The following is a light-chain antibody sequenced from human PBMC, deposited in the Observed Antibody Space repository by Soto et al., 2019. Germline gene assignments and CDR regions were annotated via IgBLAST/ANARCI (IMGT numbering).Light chain of an antibody. J-gene: IGKJ1*01. CDR3: QQYNDEPWT. CDR2: DVS. CDR1: QNIANW. V-gene: IGKV1-5*01. Sequence: DIQMTQSPSTLSASVGDRVTITCRASQNIANWLAWYQQKPVKTPDLLIYDVSSLESGVPLRFSGSGSGTEFTLTISSLQTDDSATYYCQQYNDEPWTFGQGTKVEIK.